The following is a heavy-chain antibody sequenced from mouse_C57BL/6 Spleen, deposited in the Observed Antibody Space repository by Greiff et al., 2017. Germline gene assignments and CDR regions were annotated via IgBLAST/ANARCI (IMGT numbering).Heavy chain of an antibody. CDR1: GFTFSDYY. J-gene: IGHJ2*01. CDR2: INYDGSST. Sequence: EVKLLESEGGLVQPGSSMKLSCTASGFTFSDYYMAWVRQVPEKGLEWVANINYDGSSTYYLDSLKSRFIISRDNAKNILYLQMSSLKSEDTATYYCARDRGYGSSYDYFDYWGQGTTLTVSS. D-gene: IGHD1-1*01. V-gene: IGHV5-16*01. CDR3: ARDRGYGSSYDYFDY.